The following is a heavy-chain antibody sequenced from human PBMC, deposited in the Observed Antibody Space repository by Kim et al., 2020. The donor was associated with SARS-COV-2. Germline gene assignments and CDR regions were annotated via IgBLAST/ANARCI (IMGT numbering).Heavy chain of an antibody. CDR2: ISGSGGST. V-gene: IGHV3-23*01. Sequence: GGSLRLSCPASGFTFSNYAMSWVRQAPGKGLEWVSGISGSGGSTYYADSVQCRFTISRDNSKNTLYLQMNSLRADDTAVYYCAKGGYDYDAFDIWGQGTMVTVSS. CDR1: GFTFSNYA. D-gene: IGHD5-12*01. CDR3: AKGGYDYDAFDI. J-gene: IGHJ3*02.